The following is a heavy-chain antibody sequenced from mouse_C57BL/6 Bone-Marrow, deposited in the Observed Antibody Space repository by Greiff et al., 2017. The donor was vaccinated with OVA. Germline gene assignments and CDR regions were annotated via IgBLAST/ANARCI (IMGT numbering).Heavy chain of an antibody. Sequence: VQLQQSGPELVKPGASVKIPCKASGYTFTDYNMDWVKQSHGKSLEWIGDINPNNGGTIYNQKFKGKATLTVDKSSSTAYMELRSLTSEDTAVYYGARGGLSIYYYAMDYWGQGTSVTVSS. D-gene: IGHD6-1*01. V-gene: IGHV1-18*01. CDR3: ARGGLSIYYYAMDY. CDR2: INPNNGGT. CDR1: GYTFTDYN. J-gene: IGHJ4*01.